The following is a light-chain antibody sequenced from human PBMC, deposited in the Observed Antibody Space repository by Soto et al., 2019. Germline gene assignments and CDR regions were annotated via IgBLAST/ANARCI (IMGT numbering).Light chain of an antibody. V-gene: IGKV3-15*01. CDR1: QSVSSN. CDR3: QQYNNWRPPWT. J-gene: IGKJ1*01. CDR2: GVS. Sequence: EMVLTQSPGTLSLSPGDRATLSCRASQSVSSNLAWYQQKPGQAPRLLIYGVSTRATAIPARCSGSGSGTKFTLTISSLQSEDFAVYYCQQYNNWRPPWTFGQGTKVDIK.